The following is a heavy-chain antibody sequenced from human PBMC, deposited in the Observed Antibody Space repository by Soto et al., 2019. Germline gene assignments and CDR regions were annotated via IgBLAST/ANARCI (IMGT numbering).Heavy chain of an antibody. D-gene: IGHD2-2*01. CDR3: ARGGRYCSSTSCYPIQMGFLGFDY. Sequence: SETLSLTCAVYGGSFSGYYWSWIRQPPGKGLEWIGEINHSGSTNYNPSLKSRVTISVDTSKNQFSLKLSSVTAADTAVYYCARGGRYCSSTSCYPIQMGFLGFDYWGQGTLVTVSS. V-gene: IGHV4-34*01. CDR1: GGSFSGYY. CDR2: INHSGST. J-gene: IGHJ4*02.